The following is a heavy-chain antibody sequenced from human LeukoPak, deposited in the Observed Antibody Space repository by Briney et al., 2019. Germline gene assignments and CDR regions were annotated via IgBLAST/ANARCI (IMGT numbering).Heavy chain of an antibody. CDR1: GFTFSTYA. V-gene: IGHV3-23*01. CDR2: IKGSGSST. CDR3: ARLAGHDTYYYYGTDV. D-gene: IGHD2-21*01. Sequence: GGSLRLSCAASGFTFSTYAMSWVRQAPGKGLEWVSAIKGSGSSTYYADSVKGRFTISRDNSKNTLYLQMNSLRAEDTAVFYCARLAGHDTYYYYGTDVWGQGTTVTVSS. J-gene: IGHJ6*02.